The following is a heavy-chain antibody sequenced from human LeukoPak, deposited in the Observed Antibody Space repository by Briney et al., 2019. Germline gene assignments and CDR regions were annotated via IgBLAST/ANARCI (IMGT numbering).Heavy chain of an antibody. J-gene: IGHJ3*01. Sequence: GGSLRLSCAASGLTFSSYEMNWVRQAPGKGLEWVAVIWFDGSNQYYVDSVRGRFSISRDNSKNTLYLQMNTLRAEDTGVYYCARDRGSGDSFDLWGQGAMVTVSS. CDR1: GLTFSSYE. V-gene: IGHV3-33*08. D-gene: IGHD6-19*01. CDR3: ARDRGSGDSFDL. CDR2: IWFDGSNQ.